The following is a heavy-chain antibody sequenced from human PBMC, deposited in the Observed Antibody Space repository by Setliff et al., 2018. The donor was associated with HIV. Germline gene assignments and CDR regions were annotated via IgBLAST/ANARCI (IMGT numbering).Heavy chain of an antibody. CDR1: GYSLIALS. J-gene: IGHJ4*02. Sequence: GASVKVSCKVSGYSLIALSMHWVRQTPGKGLEWMGRFNREYGGTIYSPNFQDRVTMTEDASTDTAYTELSSLTSEDTAIYFCATDHLXXXGISSDYWGQGTLVTVSS. D-gene: IGHD1-26*01. CDR3: ATDHLXXXGISSDY. CDR2: FNREYGGT. V-gene: IGHV1-24*01.